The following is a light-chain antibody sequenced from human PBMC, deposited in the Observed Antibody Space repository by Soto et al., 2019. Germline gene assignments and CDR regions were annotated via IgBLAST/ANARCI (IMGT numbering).Light chain of an antibody. Sequence: DIQMTQSPSSLSASVGDRVTITCRASQGVGMSLVWIQQKPGKAPKSLISGASTLQSGVPSEFSGSGSGTDFTLTISSLQPEDFATYYCLQYGAYPFTFGPGTKVEIK. J-gene: IGKJ3*01. V-gene: IGKV1-16*02. CDR1: QGVGMS. CDR2: GAS. CDR3: LQYGAYPFT.